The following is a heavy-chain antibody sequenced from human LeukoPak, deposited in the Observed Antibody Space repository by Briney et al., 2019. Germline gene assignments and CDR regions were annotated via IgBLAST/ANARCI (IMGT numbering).Heavy chain of an antibody. Sequence: PGGSLRLSCAASGFTFSSYAMHWVRQAPGKGLEWVAVISYDGSNKYYADSVKGRFTISRDNSKNTLYLQMNSLRAEDTAVYYCARDEEIGDYYGMDVWGQGTTVTVSS. CDR3: ARDEEIGDYYGMDV. J-gene: IGHJ6*02. D-gene: IGHD3-16*01. CDR2: ISYDGSNK. CDR1: GFTFSSYA. V-gene: IGHV3-30-3*01.